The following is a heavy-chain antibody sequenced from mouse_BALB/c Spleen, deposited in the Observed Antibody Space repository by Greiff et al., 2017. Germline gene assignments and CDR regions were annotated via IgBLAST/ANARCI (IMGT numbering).Heavy chain of an antibody. D-gene: IGHD1-1*01. CDR1: GFSLTSSG. J-gene: IGHJ2*01. Sequence: QVQLKQSGPGLVQPSQSLSITCTVSGFSLTSSGVHWVRQSPGKGLEWLGVIWSGGSTDYNAAFISRLSISKDNSKSQVFFKMNSLQANDTAIYYCARGNYGAYFDYWGQGTTLTVSS. V-gene: IGHV2-2*02. CDR2: IWSGGST. CDR3: ARGNYGAYFDY.